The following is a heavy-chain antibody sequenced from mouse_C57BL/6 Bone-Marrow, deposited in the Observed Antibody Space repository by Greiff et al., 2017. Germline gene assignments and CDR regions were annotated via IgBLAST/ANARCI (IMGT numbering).Heavy chain of an antibody. CDR2: IWSGGST. Sequence: VQGVESGPGLVQPSQSLSITCTVSGFSLTSSGVHWVRQPPGKGLEWLGVIWSGGSTDYNAAFISRLSISKDNSKSQVFFKMNSLQADDTAIYYCAKKGAMDYWGQGTSVTVSS. CDR1: GFSLTSSG. CDR3: AKKGAMDY. V-gene: IGHV2-4*01. J-gene: IGHJ4*01.